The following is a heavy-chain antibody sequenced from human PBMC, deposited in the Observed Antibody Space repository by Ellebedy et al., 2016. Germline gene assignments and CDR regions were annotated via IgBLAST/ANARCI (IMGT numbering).Heavy chain of an antibody. Sequence: ASVKVSCKVSGYTLTELSMHWVRQAPGKGLEWMGGFDPEDGETIYAQKFQGRVTMTEDTSTDTAYMELSSLRSEDTAVYYCATDFLGPPATVANDLMDVWGQGTTVTVSS. CDR1: GYTLTELS. CDR3: ATDFLGPPATVANDLMDV. V-gene: IGHV1-24*01. J-gene: IGHJ6*02. CDR2: FDPEDGET. D-gene: IGHD4-23*01.